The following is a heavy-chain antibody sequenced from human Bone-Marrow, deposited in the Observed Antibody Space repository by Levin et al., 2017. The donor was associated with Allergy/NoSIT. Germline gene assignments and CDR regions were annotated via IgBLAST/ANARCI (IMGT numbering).Heavy chain of an antibody. CDR2: IYHSGST. CDR1: GYSISSGYY. V-gene: IGHV4-38-2*02. CDR3: ARGPDSSGYSWAGGAFDY. D-gene: IGHD3-22*01. Sequence: SETLSLTCTVSGYSISSGYYWGWIRQPPGKGLEWIGSIYHSGSTYYNPSLKSRVTISVDTSKNQFSLKLSSVTAADTAVYYCARGPDSSGYSWAGGAFDYWGQGTLVTVSS. J-gene: IGHJ4*02.